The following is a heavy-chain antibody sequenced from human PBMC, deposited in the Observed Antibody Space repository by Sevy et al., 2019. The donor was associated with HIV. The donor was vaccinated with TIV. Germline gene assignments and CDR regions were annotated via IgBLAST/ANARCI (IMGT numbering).Heavy chain of an antibody. CDR1: GFTFSSYS. V-gene: IGHV3-48*02. CDR3: ARDPRGVYADPYYYYGMDV. Sequence: GGSLRLSCAASGFTFSSYSMNWVRQAPGKGLEWVSYISSSSSTIYYVDPLKGRFTLSMDNAKNPLFLQMNSLRDDDTVVFYCARDPRGVYADPYYYYGMDVLGQGTTVTVS. CDR2: ISSSSSTI. J-gene: IGHJ6*02. D-gene: IGHD3-10*01.